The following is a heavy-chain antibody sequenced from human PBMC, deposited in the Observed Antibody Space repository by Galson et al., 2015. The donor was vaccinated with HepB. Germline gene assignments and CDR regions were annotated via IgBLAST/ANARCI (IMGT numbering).Heavy chain of an antibody. CDR2: TYYRSKWYN. CDR1: GDSVSSNSTA. J-gene: IGHJ5*02. V-gene: IGHV6-1*01. Sequence: CAISGDSVSSNSTAWNWIRQSPSRGLEWLGRTYYRSKWYNDYAVSVKSRITINPDTSKNQFSLQLNSVTPEDTAVYYCAREQREEIQLERGGFDPWGQGTLVTVSS. D-gene: IGHD1-1*01. CDR3: AREQREEIQLERGGFDP.